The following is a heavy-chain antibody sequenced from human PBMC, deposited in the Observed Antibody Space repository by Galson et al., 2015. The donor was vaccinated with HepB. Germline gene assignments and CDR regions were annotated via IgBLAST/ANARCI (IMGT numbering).Heavy chain of an antibody. CDR1: GYTFTSYY. V-gene: IGHV1-46*03. D-gene: IGHD2-2*01. CDR3: ARAGTIVVVPAAIQAHYYYGMDV. Sequence: SVKVSCKASGYTFTSYYMHWVRQAPGQGLEWMGIINPSGGSTSYAQKFQGRVTMTRDTSTSTVYMELSSLRSEDTAVYYCARAGTIVVVPAAIQAHYYYGMDVWGQGTTVTVSS. CDR2: INPSGGST. J-gene: IGHJ6*02.